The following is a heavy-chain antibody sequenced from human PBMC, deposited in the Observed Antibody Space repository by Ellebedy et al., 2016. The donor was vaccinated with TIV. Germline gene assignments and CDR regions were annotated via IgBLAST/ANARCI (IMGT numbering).Heavy chain of an antibody. CDR3: ARDRSIAVAGDFDY. D-gene: IGHD6-19*01. Sequence: MPSETLSLTCNVSGYSISSGYYWGWIRQPPGKGLEWIGSIYHSGSTYYNPSLKSRVTISADTSKNHFSLKLTSVTAADTAVYYSARDRSIAVAGDFDYWGQGTLVTVSS. V-gene: IGHV4-38-2*02. CDR1: GYSISSGYY. CDR2: IYHSGST. J-gene: IGHJ4*02.